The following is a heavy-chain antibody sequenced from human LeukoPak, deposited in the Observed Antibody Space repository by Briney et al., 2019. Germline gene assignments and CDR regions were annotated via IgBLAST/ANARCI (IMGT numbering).Heavy chain of an antibody. J-gene: IGHJ4*02. D-gene: IGHD3-22*01. CDR1: GCTFTSYG. CDR2: ISAYNGNT. V-gene: IGHV1-18*01. Sequence: GASVKVSCKASGCTFTSYGISWVRQAPGQGLEWMGWISAYNGNTHYAQKLQGRVTMTTDTSTSTAYMELRSLRSDDTAVYYCARTDFYSGYRTPFFDYWGQGTLVTVSS. CDR3: ARTDFYSGYRTPFFDY.